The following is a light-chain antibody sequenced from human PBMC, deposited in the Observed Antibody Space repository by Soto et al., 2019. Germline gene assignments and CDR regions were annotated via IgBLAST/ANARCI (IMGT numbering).Light chain of an antibody. CDR2: GDS. Sequence: QSVLTQPPSVSGAPGQRISISCTGSSSNIGAGYDVFWYQQFPGTAPKLLIHGDSIRPSGVPDRFSGSRSGTSASLAITGLQAEYEADYYCLSYDSSLSGSLFGGGTKVTVL. CDR3: LSYDSSLSGSL. J-gene: IGLJ2*01. V-gene: IGLV1-40*01. CDR1: SSNIGAGYD.